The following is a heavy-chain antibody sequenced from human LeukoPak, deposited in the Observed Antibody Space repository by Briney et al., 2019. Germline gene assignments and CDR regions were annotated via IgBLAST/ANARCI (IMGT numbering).Heavy chain of an antibody. CDR3: ARLPSRTEPVPPYYYYYGMDV. Sequence: SETLSLACTVSGGSISSYYWSWIRQPPGKGLEWIGYIYYSGSTNYNPSLKSRVTISVDTSKNQFSLKLSSMTAADTAVYYCARLPSRTEPVPPYYYYYGMDVWGQGTTVTVSS. J-gene: IGHJ6*02. D-gene: IGHD1-14*01. V-gene: IGHV4-59*01. CDR2: IYYSGST. CDR1: GGSISSYY.